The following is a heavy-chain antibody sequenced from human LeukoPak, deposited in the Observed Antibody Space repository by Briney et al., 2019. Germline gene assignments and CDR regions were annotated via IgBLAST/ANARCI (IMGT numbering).Heavy chain of an antibody. Sequence: ASVKVSCKASGYTFTDYAMNWVRQAPGQGLEWMGWINTNTGNPTYAQGFTGRFVFSLDTSVSTAYLQISSLKAEDTAVYYCARDSYYYDSSGYYPESWFDPWGQGTLVTVSS. J-gene: IGHJ5*02. CDR1: GYTFTDYA. D-gene: IGHD3-22*01. CDR3: ARDSYYYDSSGYYPESWFDP. V-gene: IGHV7-4-1*02. CDR2: INTNTGNP.